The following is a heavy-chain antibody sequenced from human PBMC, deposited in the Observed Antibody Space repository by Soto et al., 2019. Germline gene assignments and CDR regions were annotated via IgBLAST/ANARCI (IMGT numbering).Heavy chain of an antibody. CDR1: GFTFSSYS. Sequence: EVQLVESGGGLVKPGGSLRLSCAASGFTFSSYSMNWVRQAPGKGLEWVSSISSSSSYIYYADSVKGRFTISRDNAKNSLYLQMNSLRCDDTAVSYCAREGHSSSSDYYYYYYYMDVWGKGTTVTASS. D-gene: IGHD6-6*01. CDR2: ISSSSSYI. V-gene: IGHV3-21*01. J-gene: IGHJ6*03. CDR3: AREGHSSSSDYYYYYYYMDV.